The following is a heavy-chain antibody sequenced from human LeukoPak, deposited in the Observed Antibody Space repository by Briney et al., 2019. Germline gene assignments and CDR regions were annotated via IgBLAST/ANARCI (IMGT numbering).Heavy chain of an antibody. J-gene: IGHJ4*02. D-gene: IGHD3-16*02. Sequence: SETLSLTCTVSGVSINKYYWSWIRQPPGKGLEWIGDIYYSGSTDHNPSLKSRVTISVDTSKNQFSLKLSSVTAADTAVYYCARGGSYRSFDYWGQGTLVTVSS. V-gene: IGHV4-59*01. CDR1: GVSINKYY. CDR3: ARGGSYRSFDY. CDR2: IYYSGST.